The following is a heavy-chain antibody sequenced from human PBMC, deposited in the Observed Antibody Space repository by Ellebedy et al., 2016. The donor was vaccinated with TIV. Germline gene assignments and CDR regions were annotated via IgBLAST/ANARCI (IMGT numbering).Heavy chain of an antibody. V-gene: IGHV5-51*01. D-gene: IGHD3-10*01. CDR2: IYPDDSDT. CDR1: GYSFPTYW. Sequence: GESLKISCKGSGYSFPTYWIGWVRQMPGKGLEWMGIIYPDDSDTTYSPSFQGQVTISVDKSISTAYLQWSSLKASDTAVYYCARRGITMIRGVIRGMDVWGQGTTVIVSS. J-gene: IGHJ6*02. CDR3: ARRGITMIRGVIRGMDV.